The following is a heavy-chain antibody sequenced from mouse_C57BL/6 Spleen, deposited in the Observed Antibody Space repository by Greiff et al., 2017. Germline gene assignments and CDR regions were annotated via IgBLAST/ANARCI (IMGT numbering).Heavy chain of an antibody. CDR2: IYPGDGDT. Sequence: QVQLQQSGPELVKPGASVKFSCKASGYAFTSSWMNWVKQRPGKGLEWIGRIYPGDGDTNYNEKFKGKATVTEDKSSSTAYMKLSSLTSEDSAVYFCANGYYWNYAMDYWGQGTAVTVSS. CDR3: ANGYYWNYAMDY. CDR1: GYAFTSSW. J-gene: IGHJ4*01. D-gene: IGHD2-3*01. V-gene: IGHV1-82*01.